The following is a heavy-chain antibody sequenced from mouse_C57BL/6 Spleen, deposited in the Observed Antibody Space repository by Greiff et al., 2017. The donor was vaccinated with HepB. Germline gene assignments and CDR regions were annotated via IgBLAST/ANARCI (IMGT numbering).Heavy chain of an antibody. J-gene: IGHJ2*01. D-gene: IGHD1-1*01. CDR3: ARTDLLLRKWYFDY. CDR2: IYPRSGNT. V-gene: IGHV1-81*01. Sequence: QVQLKESGAELARPGASVKLSCKASGYTFTSYGISWVKQRTGQGLEWIGEIYPRSGNTYYNEKFKGKATLTADKSSSTAYMELRSLTSEDSAVYFCARTDLLLRKWYFDYWGQGTTLTVSS. CDR1: GYTFTSYG.